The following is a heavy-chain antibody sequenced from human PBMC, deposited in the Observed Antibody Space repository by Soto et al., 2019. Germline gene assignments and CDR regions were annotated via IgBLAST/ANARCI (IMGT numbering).Heavy chain of an antibody. CDR3: ATFDY. CDR2: ISYSGST. Sequence: SETLSLTCTVSGCSISSRSYYWGWIRQPPGKGLEWIGSISYSGSTYHNPSLKSRVTISVDTSKNQFSLDLSSVTAADTAVYYCATFDYWGQGILVTVSS. V-gene: IGHV4-39*01. CDR1: GCSISSRSYY. J-gene: IGHJ4*02.